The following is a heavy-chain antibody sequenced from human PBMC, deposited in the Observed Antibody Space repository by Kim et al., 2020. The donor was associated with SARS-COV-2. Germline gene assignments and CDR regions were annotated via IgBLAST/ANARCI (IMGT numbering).Heavy chain of an antibody. CDR1: GFTFSNAW. J-gene: IGHJ6*02. Sequence: GGSLRLSCAASGFTFSNAWMSWVRQAPGKGLEWVGRIKSKTDGGTTDYAAPVKGRFTISRDDSKNTLYLQMNSLKTEDTAVYYCTTVTNDILTGYLGGKLYYYYYGMDVWGQGTTVTVSS. CDR3: TTVTNDILTGYLGGKLYYYYYGMDV. V-gene: IGHV3-15*01. CDR2: IKSKTDGGTT. D-gene: IGHD3-9*01.